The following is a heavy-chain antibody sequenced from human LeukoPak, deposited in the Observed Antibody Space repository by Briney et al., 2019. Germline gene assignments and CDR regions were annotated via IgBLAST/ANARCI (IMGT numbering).Heavy chain of an antibody. CDR2: IRYDGSNK. CDR3: AKVRGRQQLPSDPAWFDY. J-gene: IGHJ4*02. D-gene: IGHD6-13*01. V-gene: IGHV3-30*02. Sequence: SGGSLRLSCAASGFTFSRHWMSWVRQAPGKGLEWVAFIRYDGSNKYYADSVKGRFTISRDNSKNTLYLQMNSLRAEDTAVYYCAKVRGRQQLPSDPAWFDYWGQGTLVTVSS. CDR1: GFTFSRHW.